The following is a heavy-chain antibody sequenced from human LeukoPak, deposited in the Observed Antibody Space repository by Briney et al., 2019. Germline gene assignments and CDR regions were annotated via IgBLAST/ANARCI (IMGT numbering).Heavy chain of an antibody. CDR3: ARQPYSDYDDC. Sequence: GESLKISCTGSGCSFTSYWIGWVRQMPGKGLEWMGIIYPGDSDTRYSPSFQGQVTISADKSISTAYLQWSSLKASDTAMYYCARQPYSDYDDCWGQGTLVTVSS. V-gene: IGHV5-51*01. CDR2: IYPGDSDT. D-gene: IGHD4-11*01. J-gene: IGHJ4*02. CDR1: GCSFTSYW.